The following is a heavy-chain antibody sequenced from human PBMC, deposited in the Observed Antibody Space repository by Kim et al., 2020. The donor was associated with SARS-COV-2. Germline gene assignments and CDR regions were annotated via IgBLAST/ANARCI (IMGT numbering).Heavy chain of an antibody. D-gene: IGHD2-15*01. J-gene: IGHJ4*02. CDR2: IYPGDTDI. Sequence: GESLKISCKGFGYSFTTYWIGWVRQMPGKGLEWMGIIYPGDTDIRYRPSFQGQVTLSADKSITTAYLQWSSLKASDTAMYYCARLGGGGYCSGDNCLNYWGQGTLVTVSS. CDR1: GYSFTTYW. CDR3: ARLGGGGYCSGDNCLNY. V-gene: IGHV5-51*01.